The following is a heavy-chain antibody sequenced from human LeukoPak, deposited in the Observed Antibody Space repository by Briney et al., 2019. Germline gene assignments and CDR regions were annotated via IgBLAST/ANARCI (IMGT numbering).Heavy chain of an antibody. Sequence: SETLSLTCTVSGGSISSGGYYWSWIRQPPGKGLEWIGEIYHSGSTNYNPSLKSRVTISVDKSKNQFSLHLSSVTAADTAVYFCARVVAVAGPDYWGQGTLVTVSS. CDR3: ARVVAVAGPDY. D-gene: IGHD6-19*01. CDR1: GGSISSGGYY. CDR2: IYHSGST. J-gene: IGHJ4*02. V-gene: IGHV4-30-2*01.